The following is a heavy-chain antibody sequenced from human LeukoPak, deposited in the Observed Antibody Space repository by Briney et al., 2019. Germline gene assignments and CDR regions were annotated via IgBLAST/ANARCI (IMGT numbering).Heavy chain of an antibody. Sequence: GGSLRLSCAASKFTFSSYSMNWVRQAPGKGLEWVSSISSSSSYIYYADSVKGRFTISRDNGKKTLYLEMNSLRAEDTAVYYCARDQLTPSSFYCDAFDIWGQGTMVTVSS. CDR3: ARDQLTPSSFYCDAFDI. D-gene: IGHD3-22*01. CDR2: ISSSSSYI. J-gene: IGHJ3*02. CDR1: KFTFSSYS. V-gene: IGHV3-21*01.